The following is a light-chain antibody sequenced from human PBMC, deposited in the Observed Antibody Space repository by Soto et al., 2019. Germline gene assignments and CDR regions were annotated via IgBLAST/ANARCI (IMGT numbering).Light chain of an antibody. J-gene: IGKJ1*01. Sequence: DIQMTQSPSTLSASVGDRVTITCRASQSISSWLAWYQQKPGKAPKLLIYDASSLESGVPSRFSGSGSGTDCTLTLSSLQPDDFANYSGQQDNSYPWTFGQGTKVEI. CDR3: QQDNSYPWT. CDR2: DAS. CDR1: QSISSW. V-gene: IGKV1-5*01.